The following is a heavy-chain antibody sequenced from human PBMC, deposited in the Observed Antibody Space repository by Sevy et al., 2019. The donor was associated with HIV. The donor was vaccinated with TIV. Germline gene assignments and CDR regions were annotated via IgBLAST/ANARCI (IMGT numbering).Heavy chain of an antibody. CDR1: GYTFTGYY. D-gene: IGHD3-10*01. Sequence: ASVKVSCKASGYTFTGYYMHWVRQAPGQGLEWMGRINPNSGGTNYAQKFQGRVTMTRDTSISTAYMELSRLRSDDTAVYYCARALLPKNRELFSYYDGMDVWGQGTTVTVSS. CDR3: ARALLPKNRELFSYYDGMDV. J-gene: IGHJ6*02. CDR2: INPNSGGT. V-gene: IGHV1-2*06.